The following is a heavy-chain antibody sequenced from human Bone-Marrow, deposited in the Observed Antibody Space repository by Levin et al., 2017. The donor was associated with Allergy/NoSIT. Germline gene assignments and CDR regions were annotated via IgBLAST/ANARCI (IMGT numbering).Heavy chain of an antibody. V-gene: IGHV3-11*01. CDR3: ARVQGYDFWSGYPPLFDY. J-gene: IGHJ4*02. D-gene: IGHD3-3*01. CDR1: GFTFSDYY. Sequence: GESLKISCAASGFTFSDYYMSWIRQAPGKGLEWVSYISSSGSTIYYADSVKGRFTISRDNAKNSLYLQMNSLRAEDTAVYYCARVQGYDFWSGYPPLFDYWGQGTLVTVSS. CDR2: ISSSGSTI.